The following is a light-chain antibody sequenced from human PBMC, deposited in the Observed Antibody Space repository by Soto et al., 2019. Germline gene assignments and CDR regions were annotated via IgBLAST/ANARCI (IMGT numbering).Light chain of an antibody. CDR2: KAS. CDR3: QQYNVYWT. Sequence: DVQMTQSPSTLSASVGDRFSITCRASQGINIWLAWYQQKPGRAPXXLIHKASTLESGVPSRFSGSGSGTEFTLTISSLQPDDFATYYCQQYNVYWTFGQGTKVDIK. CDR1: QGINIW. J-gene: IGKJ1*01. V-gene: IGKV1-5*03.